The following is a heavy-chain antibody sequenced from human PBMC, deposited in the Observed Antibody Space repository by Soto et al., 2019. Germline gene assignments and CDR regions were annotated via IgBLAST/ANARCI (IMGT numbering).Heavy chain of an antibody. D-gene: IGHD4-17*01. Sequence: PSETLSLTCTVSGGSISSYYWSWIRQPPGKGLERIGYIYYSGSTNYNPSLKSRVTISVDTSKNQFSLKLSSVTAADTAVYYCAREGYGDFTTAFDIWGQGTMVTVSS. V-gene: IGHV4-59*01. CDR3: AREGYGDFTTAFDI. J-gene: IGHJ3*02. CDR2: IYYSGST. CDR1: GGSISSYY.